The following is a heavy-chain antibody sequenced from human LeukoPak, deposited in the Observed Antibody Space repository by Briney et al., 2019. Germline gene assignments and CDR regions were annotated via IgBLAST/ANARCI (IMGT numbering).Heavy chain of an antibody. CDR1: GGSITNGYYY. CDR2: IDYSGRT. J-gene: IGHJ4*02. Sequence: PSETLSLTCTVSGGSITNGYYYWGWIRQSPGKGLEWLGNIDYSGRTFYNPSLKSRLTVGVDTSKNQVSLSLTSVTAADSAVYYCARQYGHSGGWYVFGYWGQGALVTVSS. V-gene: IGHV4-39*01. CDR3: ARQYGHSGGWYVFGY. D-gene: IGHD6-19*01.